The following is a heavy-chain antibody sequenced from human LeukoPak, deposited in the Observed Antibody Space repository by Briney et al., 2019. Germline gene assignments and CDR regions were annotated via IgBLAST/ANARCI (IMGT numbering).Heavy chain of an antibody. CDR2: IYYSGST. Sequence: PSETLSLTCTVSGGSISSYYWSWIRQPPGKGLEWIGYIYYSGSTNYNPSLKSRVTISVDTSKNQFSLKLSSVTAADTAVYYCARGGSGSYYPMGYWGQGTLVTVSS. CDR3: ARGGSGSYYPMGY. CDR1: GGSISSYY. D-gene: IGHD1-26*01. J-gene: IGHJ4*02. V-gene: IGHV4-59*01.